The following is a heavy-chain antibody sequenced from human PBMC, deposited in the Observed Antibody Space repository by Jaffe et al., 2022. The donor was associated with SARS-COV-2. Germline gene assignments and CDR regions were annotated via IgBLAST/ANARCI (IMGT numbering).Heavy chain of an antibody. CDR2: ISYVGETE. CDR3: ARDRCSGGTCNSPWFDP. J-gene: IGHJ5*02. V-gene: IGHV3-30*14. D-gene: IGHD6-19*01. CDR1: GFTFNRFA. Sequence: QRHLVESGGGVVQPGGSLRLSCAASGFTFNRFAMHWVRQAPGKGLEWVALISYVGETERYGHSVKGRFTISRDNSNHTLYLQMNSLRGEDTAVYYCARDRCSGGTCNSPWFDPWGQGTLVTVSS.